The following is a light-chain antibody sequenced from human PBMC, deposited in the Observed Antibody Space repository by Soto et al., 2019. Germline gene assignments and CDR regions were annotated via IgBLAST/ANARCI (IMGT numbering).Light chain of an antibody. J-gene: IGKJ1*01. Sequence: DIQMTQSPSSPSASVGDRVTISCRASQSISNYLNWYQQKQGKVPELLIYGASNLQSGVPSRFTGSGSGTDFTLTISSLQPEDIATYYCQHSFSTPWTFGQGTQGGYQ. CDR3: QHSFSTPWT. CDR2: GAS. CDR1: QSISNY. V-gene: IGKV1-39*01.